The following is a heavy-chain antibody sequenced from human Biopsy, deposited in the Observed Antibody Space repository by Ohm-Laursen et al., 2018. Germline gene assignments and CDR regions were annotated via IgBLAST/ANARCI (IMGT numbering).Heavy chain of an antibody. Sequence: ASVKVSCKTSGYTFTTYYMHWVRQAPGQGLEWMRGIIPIPNVATYAQKFQGRITITADESTSTAYMELNSLTSDDTAVYFCARGEGSSWFDPWGHGTLVTVSS. J-gene: IGHJ5*02. V-gene: IGHV1-69*10. D-gene: IGHD1-26*01. CDR2: IIPIPNVA. CDR3: ARGEGSSWFDP. CDR1: GYTFTTYY.